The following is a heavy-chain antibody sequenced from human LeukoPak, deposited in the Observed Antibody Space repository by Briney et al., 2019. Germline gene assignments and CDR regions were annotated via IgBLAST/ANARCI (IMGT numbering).Heavy chain of an antibody. V-gene: IGHV1-69*04. CDR3: ARVPLKDFWSGYQDYYYYYGMDV. D-gene: IGHD3-3*01. CDR2: IIPILGIA. Sequence: ASVKVSCKASGYTFTSHYIHWVRQAPGQGLEWMGRIIPILGIANYAQKFQGRVTITADKSTSTAYMELSSLRSEDTAVYYCARVPLKDFWSGYQDYYYYYGMDVWGQGTTVTVSS. J-gene: IGHJ6*02. CDR1: GYTFTSHY.